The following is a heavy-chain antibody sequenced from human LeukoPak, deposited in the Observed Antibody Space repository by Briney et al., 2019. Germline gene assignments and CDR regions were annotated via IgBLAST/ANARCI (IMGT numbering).Heavy chain of an antibody. D-gene: IGHD5-24*01. CDR1: GGTFSSYA. V-gene: IGHV1-18*01. CDR2: ISAYNGNT. CDR3: ARDLGRDGYNFSPGAFDI. Sequence: ASVKVSCKASGGTFSSYAISWVRQAPGQGLEWMGWISAYNGNTSYAQKLQGRVTMTTDTSTSTAYMELRSLRSDDTAVYYCARDLGRDGYNFSPGAFDIWGQGTMVTVSS. J-gene: IGHJ3*02.